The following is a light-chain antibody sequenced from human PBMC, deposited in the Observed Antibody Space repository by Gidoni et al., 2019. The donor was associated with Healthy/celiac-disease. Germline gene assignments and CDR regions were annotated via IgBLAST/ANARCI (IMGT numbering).Light chain of an antibody. Sequence: EIVLTQSPATLALSPGERATLSCRASQSVSSYLAWYQQKPGQAPRLLIYDASNRATGIPARFSGSGSGTDFTLTISCLEPEDFAVYSCQQRSNWQTFGQGTKLEIK. J-gene: IGKJ2*01. CDR1: QSVSSY. CDR2: DAS. CDR3: QQRSNWQT. V-gene: IGKV3-11*01.